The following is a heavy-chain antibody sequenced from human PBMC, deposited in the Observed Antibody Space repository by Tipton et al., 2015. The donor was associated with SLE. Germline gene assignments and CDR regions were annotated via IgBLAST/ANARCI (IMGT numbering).Heavy chain of an antibody. CDR2: MFYSGRT. D-gene: IGHD2-2*01. V-gene: IGHV4-34*12. CDR1: GGPFNGFL. J-gene: IGHJ6*02. CDR3: ARDEIVVIPAASYQYHYGMDV. Sequence: TLSLTCAVSGGPFNGFLWTWIRQPPGKGLEWIGSMFYSGRTYYNPSLKSRVTISLDTSKNQFSLKLSSVTAADTAVYYCARDEIVVIPAASYQYHYGMDVWGQGTTVTVSS.